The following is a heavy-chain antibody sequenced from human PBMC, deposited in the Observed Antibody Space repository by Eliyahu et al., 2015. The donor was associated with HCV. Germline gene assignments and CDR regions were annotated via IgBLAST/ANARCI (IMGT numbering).Heavy chain of an antibody. CDR1: GFTFSSYA. CDR3: AKGIRGSVSSSFDF. D-gene: IGHD5/OR15-5a*01. V-gene: IGHV3-23*01. CDR2: ISGSGSGS. J-gene: IGHJ4*02. Sequence: EVQLLESGGTLIQPGGSLRLSCAASGFTFSSYAMSWVRQAPGKGLEWVSGISGSGSGSYYADSVKGRFTISRDNSKNTLYLQTNSLRAEDTATYYCAKGIRGSVSSSFDFWGQGTLVTVSS.